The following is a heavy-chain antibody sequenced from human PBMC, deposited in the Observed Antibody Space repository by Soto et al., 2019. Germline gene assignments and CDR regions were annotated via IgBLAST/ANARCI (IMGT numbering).Heavy chain of an antibody. CDR3: ARHSYYHDRSGYFDS. Sequence: SETLSLTCTVSGGSISSYYWSWIRQPPGRRLEWIAYIYYSGSTNYNPSFKSRVTISVDTSRNQFSLKLSSVTAADTAVYYCARHSYYHDRSGYFDSWGQGTLVNVS. CDR2: IYYSGST. J-gene: IGHJ4*02. D-gene: IGHD3-22*01. V-gene: IGHV4-59*08. CDR1: GGSISSYY.